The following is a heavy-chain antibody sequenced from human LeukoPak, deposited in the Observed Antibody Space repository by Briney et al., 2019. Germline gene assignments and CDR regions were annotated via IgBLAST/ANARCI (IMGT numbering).Heavy chain of an antibody. CDR1: GFTFSSYW. J-gene: IGHJ4*02. Sequence: GGSLRLSCAASGFTFSSYWMSWVRQAPGKGLEWVANIEQDGSEKYYVDSVKGRFTISRDNAKNSLYLQMNSLRVEDTALYCCARRAPSHDFDDWGQGTLVTVSS. V-gene: IGHV3-7*01. CDR3: ARRAPSHDFDD. CDR2: IEQDGSEK.